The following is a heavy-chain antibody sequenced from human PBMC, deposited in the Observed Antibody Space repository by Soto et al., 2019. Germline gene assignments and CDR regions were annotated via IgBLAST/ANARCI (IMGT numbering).Heavy chain of an antibody. CDR2: ISAHNGNT. CDR1: GYTFTSYG. D-gene: IGHD1-26*01. Sequence: QVHLVQSGAEVKKPGASVKVSCKCSGYTFTSYGITWVRQAPGQGLEWMGWISAHNGNTDYAQKLQGRVTVTRDTSTSTAYMELRSLRSDDTAVYYCESGRYGDYWGQGALVTVSS. J-gene: IGHJ4*02. V-gene: IGHV1-18*01. CDR3: ESGRYGDY.